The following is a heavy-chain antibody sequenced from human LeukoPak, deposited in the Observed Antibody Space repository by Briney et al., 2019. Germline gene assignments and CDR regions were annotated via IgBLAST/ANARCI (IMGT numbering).Heavy chain of an antibody. Sequence: GGSLRLSCAASGFTFSSYGTHWVRQAPGKGLEWVAFIRYDGSNKYYADSVKGRFTISRDNSKNTLYLQMNSLRAEDTAVYYCAKGNYYDSSAYSYFDYWGQGTLVTVSS. V-gene: IGHV3-30*02. CDR2: IRYDGSNK. J-gene: IGHJ4*02. CDR1: GFTFSSYG. D-gene: IGHD3-22*01. CDR3: AKGNYYDSSAYSYFDY.